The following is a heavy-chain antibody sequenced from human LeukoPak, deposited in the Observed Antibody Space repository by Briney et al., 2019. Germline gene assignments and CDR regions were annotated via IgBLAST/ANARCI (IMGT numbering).Heavy chain of an antibody. Sequence: PSETLSLTCTVSGGSISSYYWSWIRQPPGKGLEWIGYIYYSGSTNYNPSLKSRVTTSVDTSKNQFSLKLSSVTAADTAVYYYARGRAVRGVAYWGQGTLVTVSS. CDR1: GGSISSYY. D-gene: IGHD3-10*01. CDR3: ARGRAVRGVAY. J-gene: IGHJ4*02. CDR2: IYYSGST. V-gene: IGHV4-59*12.